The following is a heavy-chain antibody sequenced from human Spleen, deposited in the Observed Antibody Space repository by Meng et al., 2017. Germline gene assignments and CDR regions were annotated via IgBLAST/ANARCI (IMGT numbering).Heavy chain of an antibody. V-gene: IGHV4-34*01. Sequence: QLRQQQWGAGLWRPSETLSLTGAVYGGSFSGYYWSWIRKPPGKGLEWIGEINHSGSTNYNPSLKSRVTISVDTSKNQFSLKLSSVTAADTAVYYCARPSRYNWFDPWGQGTLVTVSS. CDR1: GGSFSGYY. D-gene: IGHD6-6*01. J-gene: IGHJ5*02. CDR3: ARPSRYNWFDP. CDR2: INHSGST.